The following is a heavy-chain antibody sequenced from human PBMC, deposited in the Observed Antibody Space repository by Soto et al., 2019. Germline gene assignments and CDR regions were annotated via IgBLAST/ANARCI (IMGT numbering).Heavy chain of an antibody. CDR1: GFTFSSYG. CDR2: IWYDGSNK. CDR3: AREGVSSSSPFGYYGMDV. J-gene: IGHJ6*02. Sequence: GGSLRLSCAASGFTFSSYGMHWVRQAPGKGLEWVAVIWYDGSNKYYADSVKGRFTISRDNSKNTLYLQMNSLRAEDTAVYYCAREGVSSSSPFGYYGMDVWGQGTTVTVSS. D-gene: IGHD6-6*01. V-gene: IGHV3-33*01.